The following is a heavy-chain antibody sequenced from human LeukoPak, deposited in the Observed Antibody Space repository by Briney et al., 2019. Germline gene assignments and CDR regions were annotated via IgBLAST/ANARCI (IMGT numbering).Heavy chain of an antibody. V-gene: IGHV4-34*01. J-gene: IGHJ5*02. CDR3: ARALVPKLSFDP. CDR1: GGSFSGYY. Sequence: PSETLSLTCAVYGGSFSGYYWSWIRQPPGKGLEWIGEINHSGSTNYNPSLKSRVTISVDTSKNQFSLKLSSVTAADTAVYYCARALVPKLSFDPWGQGTLVTVSS. D-gene: IGHD2-15*01. CDR2: INHSGST.